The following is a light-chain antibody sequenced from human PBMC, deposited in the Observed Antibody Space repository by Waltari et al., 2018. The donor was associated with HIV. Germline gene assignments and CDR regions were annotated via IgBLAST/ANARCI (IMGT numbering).Light chain of an antibody. CDR3: QQYGSSPWT. J-gene: IGKJ1*01. V-gene: IGKV3-20*01. CDR1: QSVSSSY. Sequence: EIVLTQSPGTLSLSPGERATLSCRASQSVSSSYLAWYQQKPGQAPRLLIYGASRRATGIPDRFSGSESGTDLTLTISRLEPEDFAVYYCQQYGSSPWTFGQGTKVEIK. CDR2: GAS.